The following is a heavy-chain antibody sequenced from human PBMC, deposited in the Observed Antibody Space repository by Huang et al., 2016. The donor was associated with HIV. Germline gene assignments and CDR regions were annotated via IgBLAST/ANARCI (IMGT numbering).Heavy chain of an antibody. CDR2: IAVGSGNT. V-gene: IGHV1-58*01. Sequence: QMQLVQSGPEVKKPGTSVKVSCKASGFTFNRSAVQLVRQARGQRLEWIGWIAVGSGNTNYAQKFQERVTITRDMSTSTAYMELSSLRSEDTAVYYCAAMYYDSSGYVYWGQGTLVTVSS. CDR1: GFTFNRSA. CDR3: AAMYYDSSGYVY. J-gene: IGHJ4*02. D-gene: IGHD3-22*01.